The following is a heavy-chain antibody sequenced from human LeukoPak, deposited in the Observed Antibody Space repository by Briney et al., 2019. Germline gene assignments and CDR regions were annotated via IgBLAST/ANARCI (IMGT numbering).Heavy chain of an antibody. Sequence: GGSLRLSCAASGFTFSSYAMHWVRQAPGKGLEYVSGISTNGGSTYYADSVKGRFTISRDNSKNTLFLQMGSLRDEDMAVYYCARGGGRNTAMVWALDYWGQGALVTVSS. J-gene: IGHJ4*02. D-gene: IGHD5-18*01. CDR3: ARGGGRNTAMVWALDY. CDR2: ISTNGGST. CDR1: GFTFSSYA. V-gene: IGHV3-64*02.